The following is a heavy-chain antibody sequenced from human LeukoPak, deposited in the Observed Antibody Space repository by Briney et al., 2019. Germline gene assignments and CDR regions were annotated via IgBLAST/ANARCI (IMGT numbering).Heavy chain of an antibody. CDR1: GFTFSSYA. J-gene: IGHJ4*02. Sequence: GGSLRLSCAASGFTFSSYAIHWVRQAPGKGLEWVAVISYDGSNKYYADSVKGRFTISRDNSKNTLYLQMNSLRAEDTAVYYCTRETGSAVGSTDFDYWGQGTLVTVSS. V-gene: IGHV3-30-3*01. D-gene: IGHD4-17*01. CDR3: TRETGSAVGSTDFDY. CDR2: ISYDGSNK.